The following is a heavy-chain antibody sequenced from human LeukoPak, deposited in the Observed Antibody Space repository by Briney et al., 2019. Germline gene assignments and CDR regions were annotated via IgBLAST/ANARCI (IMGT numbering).Heavy chain of an antibody. Sequence: GGSLRLSCAASGFTVSSHFMSWVRQAPGKGLEWVSVLYDDGTTKYPDSVKGRFTISRDNSKNTLYLQMDSLRTEDTVVYYCTRELLYHYYEYWGQGTLVTVSS. D-gene: IGHD3-3*01. CDR2: LYDDGTT. CDR1: GFTVSSHF. V-gene: IGHV3-53*01. CDR3: TRELLYHYYEY. J-gene: IGHJ4*02.